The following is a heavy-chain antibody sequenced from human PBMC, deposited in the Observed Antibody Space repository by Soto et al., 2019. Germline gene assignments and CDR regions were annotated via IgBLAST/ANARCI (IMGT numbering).Heavy chain of an antibody. Sequence: ASVKVSCKSSRYTFSSHDVHWVRQAPGQGLEWMGLINPTGGSTNYAQTFQGRVTMTRDTSTSTVYMELSSLTSDDTAMYYCALGRGRPYYFDYWGQGSLVTVSS. V-gene: IGHV1-46*03. CDR2: INPTGGST. CDR1: RYTFSSHD. CDR3: ALGRGRPYYFDY. J-gene: IGHJ4*02. D-gene: IGHD1-26*01.